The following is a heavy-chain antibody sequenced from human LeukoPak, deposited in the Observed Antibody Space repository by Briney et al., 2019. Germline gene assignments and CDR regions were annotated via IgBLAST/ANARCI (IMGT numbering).Heavy chain of an antibody. V-gene: IGHV3-30*18. CDR1: GFTFSSYG. CDR3: AKEGSTGDFDL. D-gene: IGHD3-10*01. J-gene: IGHJ2*01. CDR2: ISYDGSNK. Sequence: GGSLRLSCAASGFTFSSYGMHWVRQAPGKGLEWVAVISYDGSNKYYADSVKGRFTISRDNSKNTLYLQMNSLRAKDTAVYYCAKEGSTGDFDLWGRGTLVTVSS.